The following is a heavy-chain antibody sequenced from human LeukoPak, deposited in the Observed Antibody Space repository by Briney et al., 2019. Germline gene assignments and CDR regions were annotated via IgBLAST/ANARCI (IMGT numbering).Heavy chain of an antibody. V-gene: IGHV4-61*02. CDR1: RGSISSGSYY. D-gene: IGHD1-26*01. CDR3: ARVEVGATNAFDI. J-gene: IGHJ3*02. Sequence: SETLSLTCTVSRGSISSGSYYWIWIRQPAGKRLEGIGRIYSSESTNYNPSLKIRVTISIDMSKNQLSLKLTSVTATATDVYYCARVEVGATNAFDIWGQGTMVTVSS. CDR2: IYSSEST.